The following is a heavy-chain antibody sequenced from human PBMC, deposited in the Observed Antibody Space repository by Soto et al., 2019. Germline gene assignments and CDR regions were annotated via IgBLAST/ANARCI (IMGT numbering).Heavy chain of an antibody. D-gene: IGHD1-1*01. Sequence: LSLTCTVSGASISGYYWSWIRRSAGKGLEWIGRIYATGTTDYNPSLKSRVMMSVDTSKKQFPLRLRSVTAADTAVYYCVRDGTKTLRDWFDPWGQGISVTVSS. CDR1: GASISGYY. J-gene: IGHJ5*02. V-gene: IGHV4-4*07. CDR2: IYATGTT. CDR3: VRDGTKTLRDWFDP.